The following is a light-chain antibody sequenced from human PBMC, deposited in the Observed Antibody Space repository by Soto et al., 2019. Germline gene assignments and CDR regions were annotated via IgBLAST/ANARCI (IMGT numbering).Light chain of an antibody. J-gene: IGLJ2*01. V-gene: IGLV1-47*01. Sequence: QSVLPQPPSASGTPGNRFTISCSGSTSSIGSNYVYWYQRLPGTAPKLLIYSNNQRPSGVPDRFSGSKSGTSASLAISGLRSEDEADYHCAAWDDSLSGLVFGGGTK. CDR1: TSSIGSNY. CDR3: AAWDDSLSGLV. CDR2: SNN.